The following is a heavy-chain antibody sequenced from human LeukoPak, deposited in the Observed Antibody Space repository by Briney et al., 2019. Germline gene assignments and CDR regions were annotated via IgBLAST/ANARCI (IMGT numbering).Heavy chain of an antibody. J-gene: IGHJ4*02. CDR2: ISSSSSTI. CDR3: ASSGDY. CDR1: VFTFSSYN. D-gene: IGHD3-10*01. Sequence: GGSLRLSCAASVFTFSSYNMKWVRQAPGKGLEWVSFISSSSSTIYYADSVKGRFTISRDNAKKSLYLQMNSLRDEDTAVYYCASSGDYWGQGTLVTVSS. V-gene: IGHV3-48*02.